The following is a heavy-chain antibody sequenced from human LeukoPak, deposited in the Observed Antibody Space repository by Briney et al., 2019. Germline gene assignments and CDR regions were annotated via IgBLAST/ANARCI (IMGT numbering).Heavy chain of an antibody. J-gene: IGHJ4*02. V-gene: IGHV7-4-1*02. CDR3: ARGDSSGWQRDFDY. CDR1: GYTFTSYA. Sequence: VASVKASCKASGYTFTSYAMNWVRQAPGQGLEWMGWINTNTGNPTYAQGFTGRFVFSLDTSVSTAYLQISSLKAEDTAVYYRARGDSSGWQRDFDYWGQGTLVTVPS. D-gene: IGHD6-19*01. CDR2: INTNTGNP.